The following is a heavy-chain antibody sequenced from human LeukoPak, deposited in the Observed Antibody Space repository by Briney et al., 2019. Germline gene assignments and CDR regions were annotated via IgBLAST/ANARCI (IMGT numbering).Heavy chain of an antibody. D-gene: IGHD6-13*01. CDR2: IWYDGSNK. V-gene: IGHV3-33*01. Sequence: GGSLRLSCAASGFTFSSYGMHWVRQAPGKGLEWVAVIWYDGSNKYYADSVKGRFTISRDNSKNTLYLQMNSLRAEDTAVYYCARDAGAGRYSSSWYRDYWGQGTLVTVSS. CDR3: ARDAGAGRYSSSWYRDY. CDR1: GFTFSSYG. J-gene: IGHJ4*02.